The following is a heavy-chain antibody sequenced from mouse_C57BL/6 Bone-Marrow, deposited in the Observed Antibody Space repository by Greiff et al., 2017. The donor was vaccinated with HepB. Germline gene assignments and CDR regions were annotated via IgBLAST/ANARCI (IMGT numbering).Heavy chain of an antibody. V-gene: IGHV2-2*01. CDR3: ASITTGVYYAMDY. Sequence: VQLKESGPGLVQPSQSLSITCTVSGFSLTSYGVHWVRQSPGKGLEWLGVIWSGGSTDYNAAFISRLSISKDNSKSQVFFKMNSLQADDTAIYYCASITTGVYYAMDYWGQGTSVTVSS. CDR1: GFSLTSYG. J-gene: IGHJ4*01. D-gene: IGHD1-1*01. CDR2: IWSGGST.